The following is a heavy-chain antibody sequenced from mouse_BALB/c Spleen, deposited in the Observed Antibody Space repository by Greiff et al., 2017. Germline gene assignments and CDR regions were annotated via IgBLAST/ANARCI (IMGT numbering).Heavy chain of an antibody. CDR3: ARENGIYAMDY. D-gene: IGHD2-1*01. CDR1: GFSLTSYG. CDR2: IWSGGST. Sequence: QVQLQQSGPGLVQPSQSLSITCTVSGFSLTSYGVHWVRQSPGKGLEWLGVIWSGGSTDYNAAFISRLSISKDNSKSQVFFKMNSLQATDTAIYYCARENGIYAMDYWGQGTSVTVSS. V-gene: IGHV2-2*02. J-gene: IGHJ4*01.